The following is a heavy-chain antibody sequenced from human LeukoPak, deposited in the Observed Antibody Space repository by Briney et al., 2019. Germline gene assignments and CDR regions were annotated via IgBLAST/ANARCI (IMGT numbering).Heavy chain of an antibody. V-gene: IGHV4-39*07. J-gene: IGHJ4*02. CDR2: IYYSGST. D-gene: IGHD6-6*01. Sequence: SETLSLTCTVSGGSISSSSYYWGWIRQPPGKGLEWIGSIYYSGSTYYNPSLKSRVTISVDTSKNQFSLKLSSVTAADTAVYYCARGIAAGDFDYWGQGTLVTVSS. CDR3: ARGIAAGDFDY. CDR1: GGSISSSSYY.